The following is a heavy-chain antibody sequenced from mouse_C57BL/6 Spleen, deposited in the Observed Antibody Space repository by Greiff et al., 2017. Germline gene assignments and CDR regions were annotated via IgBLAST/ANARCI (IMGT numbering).Heavy chain of an antibody. CDR1: GYAFTNYL. CDR2: INPGSGGT. V-gene: IGHV1-54*01. CDR3: ARSDGYYGYFDV. J-gene: IGHJ1*03. Sequence: QVQLQQSGAELVRPGTSVKVSCKASGYAFTNYLIEWVKQRPGQGLEWIGVINPGSGGTNYNEKFEGKAILSADKSSSTAYMQLRSLRSEDSAVYVCARSDGYYGYFDVWGTGTTVTVSS. D-gene: IGHD2-3*01.